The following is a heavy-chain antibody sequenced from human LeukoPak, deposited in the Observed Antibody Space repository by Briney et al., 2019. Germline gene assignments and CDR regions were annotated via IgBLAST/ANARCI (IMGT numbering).Heavy chain of an antibody. CDR2: IKQDGSEK. CDR3: ARGGDYGGDSWYY. D-gene: IGHD4-23*01. Sequence: GGSLRLSCAASGFTFSSYWTSWVRQAPGRGLEWVANIKQDGSEKYYVDSVKGRFTISRDNAKNSLYLQMNSLRAEDTAVYYCARGGDYGGDSWYYWGQGTLVTVSS. CDR1: GFTFSSYW. V-gene: IGHV3-7*05. J-gene: IGHJ4*02.